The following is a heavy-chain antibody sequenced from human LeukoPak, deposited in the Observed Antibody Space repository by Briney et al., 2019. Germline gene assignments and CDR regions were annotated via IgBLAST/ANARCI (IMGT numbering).Heavy chain of an antibody. J-gene: IGHJ4*02. CDR1: GFTFSSYG. CDR3: ARAPTVLVGYCSSSSCQADY. V-gene: IGHV3-30*03. CDR2: ISYDGSNK. Sequence: GGSLRLSCAASGFTFSSYGMHWVRQAPGKGLEWVAVISYDGSNKYCADSVKGRFTISRDNAENSLYLQMNSLRVEDTAVYYCARAPTVLVGYCSSSSCQADYWGQGTLVTVSS. D-gene: IGHD2-2*01.